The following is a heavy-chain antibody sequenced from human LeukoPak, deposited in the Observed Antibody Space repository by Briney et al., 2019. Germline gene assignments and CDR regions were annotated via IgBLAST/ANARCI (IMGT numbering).Heavy chain of an antibody. Sequence: GGALRLSCAAPGFTFSDYYMSWIRQTPGKGLEWVSYISSGSSYTNYADSVKGRFTISRDNAKNSLYLQMNSLRAEDTAVYCCARGGYYAGYQFDYWGQGTLVTVSS. CDR2: ISSGSSYT. J-gene: IGHJ4*02. CDR3: ARGGYYAGYQFDY. D-gene: IGHD3-22*01. V-gene: IGHV3-11*06. CDR1: GFTFSDYY.